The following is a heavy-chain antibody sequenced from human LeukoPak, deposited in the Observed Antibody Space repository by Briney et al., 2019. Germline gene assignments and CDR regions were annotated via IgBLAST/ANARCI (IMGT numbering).Heavy chain of an antibody. V-gene: IGHV3-23*01. CDR2: ISGSGGST. CDR3: AKVRSAVVAAATNY. D-gene: IGHD2-15*01. J-gene: IGHJ4*02. CDR1: GFTFSNYA. Sequence: PGGSLRLSCAASGFTFSNYAMSWVCQAPGKGLEWVSVISGSGGSTYHADSVKGRFTISRDNSNNTLYLQMNSLRAEDTAIYYCAKVRSAVVAAATNYWGQGTLVTVSS.